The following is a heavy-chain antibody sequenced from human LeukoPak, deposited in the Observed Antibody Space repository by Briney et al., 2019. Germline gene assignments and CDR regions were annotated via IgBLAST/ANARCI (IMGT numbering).Heavy chain of an antibody. CDR1: GFTSGFTFSSYY. Sequence: PGGSLRLSCAASGFTSGFTFSSYYMAWVRQAPGKGLEYVSGIHSNGGGTYYADSFRGRFTISRDNSKNTLYLQMSSLRAEDTALYYCFCNTAGLDYWSQGTLVTVSS. CDR3: FCNTAGLDY. CDR2: IHSNGGGT. D-gene: IGHD2-8*02. J-gene: IGHJ4*02. V-gene: IGHV3-64D*09.